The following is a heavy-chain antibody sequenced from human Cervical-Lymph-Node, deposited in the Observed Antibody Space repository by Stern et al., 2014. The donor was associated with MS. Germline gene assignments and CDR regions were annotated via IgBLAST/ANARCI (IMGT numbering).Heavy chain of an antibody. CDR1: GYTFTGYY. J-gene: IGHJ4*02. CDR2: INPSNGGT. Sequence: DQLVESGAEVKKPGASVKVSCKASGYTFTGYYMHWVRQAPGQGLEWMGRINPSNGGTNYAQKFQGRVTMTTDTSITTAYMELSRLRSDDTAVYYCATGFLTDFDFWGQGTLVTVSS. D-gene: IGHD1-14*01. CDR3: ATGFLTDFDF. V-gene: IGHV1-2*06.